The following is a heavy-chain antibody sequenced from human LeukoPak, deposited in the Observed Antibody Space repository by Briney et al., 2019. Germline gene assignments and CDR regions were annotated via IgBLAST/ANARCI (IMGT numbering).Heavy chain of an antibody. V-gene: IGHV4-34*01. CDR1: XXSFSGXX. D-gene: IGHD2-2*01. CDR3: ARVGYQLSHWFDP. J-gene: IGHJ5*02. Sequence: SETLSLTCAVYXXSFSGXXWSWIRXXXXXXXXXXXEINHSGSTNYNPSLKSRVTISVDTSKNQFSLKLSSVTAADTAVYYCARVGYQLSHWFDPWGQGTLVTVSS. CDR2: INHSGST.